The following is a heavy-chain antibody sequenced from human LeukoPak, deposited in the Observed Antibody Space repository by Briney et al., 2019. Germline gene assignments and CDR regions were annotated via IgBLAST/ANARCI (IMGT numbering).Heavy chain of an antibody. V-gene: IGHV3-66*01. CDR2: NYSGGST. CDR1: GFTATSIY. D-gene: IGHD3-22*01. CDR3: ARSTDTSGYYCDY. Sequence: GRCLSLSCAVSGFTATSIYIGWVRPAPGGGRGWVSVNYSGGSTYYADSVKGRFTTSRDNSKNTLYLQMNSLRAEDTAVYYCARSTDTSGYYCDYWGQGTLVTVSS. J-gene: IGHJ4*02.